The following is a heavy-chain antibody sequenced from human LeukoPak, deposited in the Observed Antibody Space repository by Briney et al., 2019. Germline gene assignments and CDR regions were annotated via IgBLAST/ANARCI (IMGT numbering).Heavy chain of an antibody. CDR1: GFTFSSYS. Sequence: GGSLRLSCAASGFTFSSYSMTWVRQAPGKGLEWVSSISSSGSYIYYADSVKGRFTISRDNAKKSLYLQMNSLSADDTAVYYCAAAYYYDSSGYPPHNWGQGTLVTVSS. CDR2: ISSSGSYI. V-gene: IGHV3-21*01. CDR3: AAAYYYDSSGYPPHN. J-gene: IGHJ4*02. D-gene: IGHD3-22*01.